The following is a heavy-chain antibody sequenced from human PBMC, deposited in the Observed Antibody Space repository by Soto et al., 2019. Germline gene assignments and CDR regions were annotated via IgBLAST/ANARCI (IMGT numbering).Heavy chain of an antibody. V-gene: IGHV3-30*18. Sequence: WVAVISYDGSNKYYADSVKGRFTISRDNSKNTLYLQMNSLRAEDTAVYYCAKDVAYSSSWYIFDYWGQGTLVTVSS. D-gene: IGHD6-13*01. CDR2: ISYDGSNK. CDR3: AKDVAYSSSWYIFDY. J-gene: IGHJ4*02.